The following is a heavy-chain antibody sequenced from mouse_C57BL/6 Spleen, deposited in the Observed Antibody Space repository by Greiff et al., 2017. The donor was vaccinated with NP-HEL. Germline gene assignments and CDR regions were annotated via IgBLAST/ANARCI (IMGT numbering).Heavy chain of an antibody. J-gene: IGHJ1*03. Sequence: QVQLQQPGTELVKPGASVKLSCKASGYTFTSYWMHWVKQRPGQGLEWIGNINPSNGGTNYNEKFKSKATLTVDKSSSTAYMQLSSLTSEDSAVYYCARAYFTTVVTTGYFDVWGTGTTVTVSS. CDR3: ARAYFTTVVTTGYFDV. CDR1: GYTFTSYW. CDR2: INPSNGGT. D-gene: IGHD1-1*01. V-gene: IGHV1-53*01.